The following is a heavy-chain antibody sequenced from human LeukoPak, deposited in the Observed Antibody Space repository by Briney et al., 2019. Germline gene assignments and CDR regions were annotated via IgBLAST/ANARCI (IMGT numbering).Heavy chain of an antibody. V-gene: IGHV1-18*01. CDR1: GYTFTSYG. CDR2: ISAYNGNT. Sequence: GASVKVSCKASGYTFTSYGISWVRQAPGQGLEWMGWISAYNGNTNYAQKLQGRVTMTTDTSTSTAYMELRSLRSDDTAVYYCAITPLGGGQQLVGDWGQGTLVTVSS. J-gene: IGHJ4*02. CDR3: AITPLGGGQQLVGD. D-gene: IGHD6-13*01.